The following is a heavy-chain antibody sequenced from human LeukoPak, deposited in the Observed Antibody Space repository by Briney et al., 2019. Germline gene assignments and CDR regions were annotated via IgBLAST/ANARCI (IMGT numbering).Heavy chain of an antibody. CDR1: GFTFGDYA. J-gene: IGHJ4*02. Sequence: GGSLRLSCTASGFTFGDYAMSWFRQAPGKGLEWVGFIRSKACGGTTEYDASVKGRFTISRDDSKSIAYLQMNSLKTEDTAVYYCTRERRGYSSGWSPRFFDYWGQGTLVTVSS. V-gene: IGHV3-49*03. CDR2: IRSKACGGTT. D-gene: IGHD6-19*01. CDR3: TRERRGYSSGWSPRFFDY.